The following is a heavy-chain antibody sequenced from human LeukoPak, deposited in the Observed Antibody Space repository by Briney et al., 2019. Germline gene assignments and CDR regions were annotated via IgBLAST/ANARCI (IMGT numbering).Heavy chain of an antibody. J-gene: IGHJ5*02. Sequence: ASVKVSCKASGYTFTGYYMHWERQAPGQGLEWMGWINPNSGGTNYAQKFQGRVTMTRDTSISTAYMELSRLRSDDTAVYYCARRTNDCSGGSCYSTWFDPWGQGTLVTVSS. CDR3: ARRTNDCSGGSCYSTWFDP. D-gene: IGHD2-15*01. CDR1: GYTFTGYY. V-gene: IGHV1-2*02. CDR2: INPNSGGT.